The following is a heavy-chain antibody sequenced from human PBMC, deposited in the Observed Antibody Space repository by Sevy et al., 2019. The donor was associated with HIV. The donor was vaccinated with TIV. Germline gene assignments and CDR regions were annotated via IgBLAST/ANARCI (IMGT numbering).Heavy chain of an antibody. Sequence: SETLSLTCTVSGGSVRSGSYYWSWIRQPPGKGLEWIGDIYSSGSTISNPSLESRVSISVDTSKNQVSLKLASVTAADTAVYYCARSPDCTGDYPAFDIWGQGTMVTVSS. CDR2: IYSSGST. D-gene: IGHD2-8*02. J-gene: IGHJ3*02. CDR3: ARSPDCTGDYPAFDI. CDR1: GGSVRSGSYY. V-gene: IGHV4-61*01.